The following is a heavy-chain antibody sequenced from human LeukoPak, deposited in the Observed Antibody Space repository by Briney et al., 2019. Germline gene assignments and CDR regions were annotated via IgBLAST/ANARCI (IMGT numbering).Heavy chain of an antibody. Sequence: GGSLRLSCVASGFTFSSYNMNWVRQAPGKGLEWVSYITSGGSTIYYADSVKGRFTISRDNAKNSLYLQMNSLRAEDTAVYYCASIAVAGSDDYWGQGTLVTVSS. V-gene: IGHV3-48*01. CDR3: ASIAVAGSDDY. CDR2: ITSGGSTI. J-gene: IGHJ4*02. D-gene: IGHD6-19*01. CDR1: GFTFSSYN.